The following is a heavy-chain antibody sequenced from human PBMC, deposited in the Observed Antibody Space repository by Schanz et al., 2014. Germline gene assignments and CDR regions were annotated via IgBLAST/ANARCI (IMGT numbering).Heavy chain of an antibody. CDR1: GFTFSTYA. V-gene: IGHV3-23*04. CDR2: ISIRGGNT. D-gene: IGHD3-10*01. Sequence: EVQLVESGGGLVQPGGSLRLSCAASGFTFSTYAMTWVRQAPGKGLEWVSSISIRGGNTYYTDSVKGRFTISRDNSKNPLDLQMSGLRADDPAVYYCARAPPLVRGIAGWFGPWGQGSLVTVSS. J-gene: IGHJ5*02. CDR3: ARAPPLVRGIAGWFGP.